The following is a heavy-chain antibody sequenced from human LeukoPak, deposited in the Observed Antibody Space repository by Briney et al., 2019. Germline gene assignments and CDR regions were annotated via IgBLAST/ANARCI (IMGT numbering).Heavy chain of an antibody. CDR2: ISWNSGNI. D-gene: IGHD1-1*01. Sequence: GGSLRLSCAASGFTFDDYAMHWVRQAPGKGLEWVSGISWNSGNIGYADSVKGRFTISRDNAKNSLYLQMNSLRAEDTAVYYCARPNFYPDYWGQGTLVTVSS. V-gene: IGHV3-9*01. CDR3: ARPNFYPDY. J-gene: IGHJ4*02. CDR1: GFTFDDYA.